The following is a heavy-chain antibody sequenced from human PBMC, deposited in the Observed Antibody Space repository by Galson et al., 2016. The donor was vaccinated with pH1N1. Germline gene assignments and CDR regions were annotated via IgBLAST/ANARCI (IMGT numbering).Heavy chain of an antibody. Sequence: SVKVSCKASGYTFTDKYLHWVRQAPGQGLEWMGRINPDSGDTRYTQKFQGRVTMTSDTSVTTAYMELTSVTYDDTAVYYCATERTGTGGFDIWGQGTAVTVSS. CDR2: INPDSGDT. V-gene: IGHV1-2*06. D-gene: IGHD3/OR15-3a*01. CDR3: ATERTGTGGFDI. CDR1: GYTFTDKY. J-gene: IGHJ3*02.